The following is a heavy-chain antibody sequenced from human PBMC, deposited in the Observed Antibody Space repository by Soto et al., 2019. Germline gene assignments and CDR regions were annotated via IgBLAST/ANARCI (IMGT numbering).Heavy chain of an antibody. Sequence: GESLKISCKGSGYSFSTSWIGWARQMSGKGLEWMGTIYPSDSDTRYSPSFQGQVIISADKSTSTAYLQWRSLKASDTAMYYCATRAEYYDFWSGYYGAWGQGXLVTVSS. CDR3: ATRAEYYDFWSGYYGA. CDR1: GYSFSTSW. J-gene: IGHJ5*02. V-gene: IGHV5-51*01. CDR2: IYPSDSDT. D-gene: IGHD3-3*01.